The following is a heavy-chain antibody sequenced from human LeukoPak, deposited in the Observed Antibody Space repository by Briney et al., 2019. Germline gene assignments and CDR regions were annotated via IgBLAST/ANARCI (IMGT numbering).Heavy chain of an antibody. Sequence: RAGGSLRLSCAASEFTFSSYAMSWVRQAPGKGLEWVSAISSSGDSTYYADSVKGRFTISRDNSKNTLYLQMNSLRAEDTAVYYCARVRVGYYDSSGLDYWGQGTLVTVSS. CDR3: ARVRVGYYDSSGLDY. CDR2: ISSSGDST. V-gene: IGHV3-23*01. D-gene: IGHD3-22*01. CDR1: EFTFSSYA. J-gene: IGHJ4*02.